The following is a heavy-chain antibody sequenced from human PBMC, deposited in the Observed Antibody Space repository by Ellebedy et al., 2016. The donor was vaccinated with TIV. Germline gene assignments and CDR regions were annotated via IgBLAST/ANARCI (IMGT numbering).Heavy chain of an antibody. CDR2: INAGNGNT. CDR3: ARREWLGYYDY. V-gene: IGHV1-3*01. D-gene: IGHD6-19*01. Sequence: ASVKVSCKVSGYTLTELSMHWVRQAPGQRLEWMGWINAGNGNTKYSQKFQGRVTITRDTSASTAYMELSSLRSEDTAVYYCARREWLGYYDYWGQGTLVTVSS. CDR1: GYTLTELS. J-gene: IGHJ4*02.